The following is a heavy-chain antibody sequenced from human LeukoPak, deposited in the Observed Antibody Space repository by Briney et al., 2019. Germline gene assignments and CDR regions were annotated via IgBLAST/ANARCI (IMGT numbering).Heavy chain of an antibody. D-gene: IGHD3-9*01. CDR1: GGSISSGGYY. CDR2: IYYSGST. CDR3: ARSHYDTLTGWYYFDY. Sequence: PSQTLSLTCTVSGGSISSGGYYWSWIRQHPGTGLEWIGYIYYSGSTYYNPSLKSRVTISVDTSKNQFSLKLSSVTAADTAVYYCARSHYDTLTGWYYFDYWGQGTLVTVSS. V-gene: IGHV4-31*03. J-gene: IGHJ4*02.